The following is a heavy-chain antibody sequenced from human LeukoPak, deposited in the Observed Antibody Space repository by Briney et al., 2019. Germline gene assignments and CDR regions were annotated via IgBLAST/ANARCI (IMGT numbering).Heavy chain of an antibody. Sequence: GGSVRLSCAASGFTFTTYAINWVRQAPGKGLEWVSGVSGGGDKAFYADSVNGRFTISRDNSKNTVSLQMSSLRAEDTALYYCAKDLALAGTGGGFDVWGQGTRVAVSP. D-gene: IGHD6-19*01. CDR3: AKDLALAGTGGGFDV. CDR2: VSGGGDKA. V-gene: IGHV3-23*01. J-gene: IGHJ3*01. CDR1: GFTFTTYA.